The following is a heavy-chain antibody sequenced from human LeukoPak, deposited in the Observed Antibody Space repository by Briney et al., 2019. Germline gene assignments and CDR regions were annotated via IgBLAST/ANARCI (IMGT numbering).Heavy chain of an antibody. D-gene: IGHD2-2*01. CDR2: FDPEDGET. V-gene: IGHV1-24*01. Sequence: ASVKVSCKVSGYTLTELSMHWVRQAPGKGLEWMGGFDPEDGETIYAQKFQGRVTMTEDTSTDTAYMELSRLRSEDTAVYYCATDLCSSTSCRGNYYYYMDVWGKGTTVTVSS. CDR1: GYTLTELS. J-gene: IGHJ6*03. CDR3: ATDLCSSTSCRGNYYYYMDV.